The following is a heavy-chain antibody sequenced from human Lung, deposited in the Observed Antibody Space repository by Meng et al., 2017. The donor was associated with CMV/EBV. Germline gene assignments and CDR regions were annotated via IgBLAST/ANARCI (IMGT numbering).Heavy chain of an antibody. CDR2: IIPIFGTA. D-gene: IGHD3-10*01. CDR1: GGTFSSYA. J-gene: IGHJ6*02. Sequence: SVKVSCXASGGTFSSYAISWVRQAPGQGLEWIGGIIPIFGTANYAQKFQGRVTITTDESTSTAYMELSSLRSEDTAGYYCARSIVVRGSLPRNKMDVWGQGTTVAVSS. CDR3: ARSIVVRGSLPRNKMDV. V-gene: IGHV1-69*05.